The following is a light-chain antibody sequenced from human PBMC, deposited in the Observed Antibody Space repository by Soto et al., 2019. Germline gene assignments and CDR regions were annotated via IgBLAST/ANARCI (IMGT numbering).Light chain of an antibody. CDR1: NSDVGSYNL. CDR3: CSFAGGGAYWV. CDR2: EVT. J-gene: IGLJ3*02. Sequence: QSALTQPASVSGSPGQSITISCTGGNSDVGSYNLVSWYQQHPGQAPKLIIYEVTARPSGVSSRFSGSKSGNTASLTISGLQSEDEADYHCCSFAGGGAYWVFGEGTKLTVL. V-gene: IGLV2-23*02.